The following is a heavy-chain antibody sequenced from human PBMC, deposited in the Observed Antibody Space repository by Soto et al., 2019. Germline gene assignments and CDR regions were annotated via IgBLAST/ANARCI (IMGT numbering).Heavy chain of an antibody. CDR1: GYTFTSYG. V-gene: IGHV1-18*04. Sequence: ASVKVSCKASGYTFTSYGISWVRQAPGQGLEWMGWISAYNGNTNYAQKLQGRVTMTTDTSTSTAYMELRSLRSDDTAVYYCARDRTIVVVLAATYYYYYGMDVWGQGTTVTVSS. J-gene: IGHJ6*02. D-gene: IGHD2-15*01. CDR3: ARDRTIVVVLAATYYYYYGMDV. CDR2: ISAYNGNT.